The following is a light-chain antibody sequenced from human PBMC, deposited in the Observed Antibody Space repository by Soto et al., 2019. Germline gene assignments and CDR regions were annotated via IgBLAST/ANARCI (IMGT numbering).Light chain of an antibody. J-gene: IGKJ1*01. CDR3: QQYNSYPWT. CDR2: KAS. Sequence: DIQMTQSPSTLSASVGDRVTITCRASQSISSWLAWDQQKPGKAPKLLIYKASSLESGVPSRFSGSGSVTEFTLTISSLQPDDFAPYYGQQYNSYPWTCGQGTKVEIK. CDR1: QSISSW. V-gene: IGKV1-5*03.